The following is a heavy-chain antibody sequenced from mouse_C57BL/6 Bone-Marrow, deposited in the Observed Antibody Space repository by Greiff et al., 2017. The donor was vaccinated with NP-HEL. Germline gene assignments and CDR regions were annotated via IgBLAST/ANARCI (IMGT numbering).Heavy chain of an antibody. Sequence: DVKLVESGGGLVQPGGSLKLSCAASGFTFSDYGMAWVRQAPRKGPEWVAFISNLAYSIYYADTVTGRFTISRGNAKNTLYLEMSSLRSEDTAMYYCARREGLRRGYAMDYWGQGTSVTVSS. CDR1: GFTFSDYG. CDR3: ARREGLRRGYAMDY. D-gene: IGHD2-4*01. V-gene: IGHV5-15*04. CDR2: ISNLAYSI. J-gene: IGHJ4*01.